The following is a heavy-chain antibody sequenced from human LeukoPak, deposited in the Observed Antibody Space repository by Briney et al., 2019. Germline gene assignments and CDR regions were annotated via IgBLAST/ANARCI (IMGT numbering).Heavy chain of an antibody. CDR2: IHYGGTNK. J-gene: IGHJ5*01. CDR3: VKDYYGSGTFPDS. V-gene: IGHV3-30*02. Sequence: PGGSLRLSCAASGFTFSSYGMHWVRQAPGKGLEWVTFIHYGGTNKYYADSVKGRFTISRDNSKNTLYLQLSSLRPEDTAVYYCVKDYYGSGTFPDSWGQGTLVIVSS. CDR1: GFTFSSYG. D-gene: IGHD3-10*01.